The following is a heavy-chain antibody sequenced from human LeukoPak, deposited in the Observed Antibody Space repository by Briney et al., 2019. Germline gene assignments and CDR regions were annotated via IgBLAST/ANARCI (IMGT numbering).Heavy chain of an antibody. CDR1: GFIFNNYG. CDR2: IWYDGQTK. Sequence: GESLRLSCEASGFIFNNYGMHWVRQAPGKGLEWLALIWYDGQTKFYADSVKGRFTISRDNAKNSLYLQMNSLRAEDTAVYYCARAQIVGAPPILFDIWGQGTMVTVSS. J-gene: IGHJ3*02. V-gene: IGHV3-33*01. D-gene: IGHD1-26*01. CDR3: ARAQIVGAPPILFDI.